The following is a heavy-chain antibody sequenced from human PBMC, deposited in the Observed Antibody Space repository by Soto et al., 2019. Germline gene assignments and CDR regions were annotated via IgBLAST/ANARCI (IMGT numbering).Heavy chain of an antibody. CDR1: GGTFSSYT. CDR3: ARDREYSGYDQNWFDP. Sequence: SCKASGGTFSSYTISWVRQAPGQGLEWMGRIIPILGIANYAQKFQGRVTITADKSTSTAYMELSSLRSEDTAVYYCARDREYSGYDQNWFDPWGQGTLVTVSS. J-gene: IGHJ5*02. V-gene: IGHV1-69*04. D-gene: IGHD5-12*01. CDR2: IIPILGIA.